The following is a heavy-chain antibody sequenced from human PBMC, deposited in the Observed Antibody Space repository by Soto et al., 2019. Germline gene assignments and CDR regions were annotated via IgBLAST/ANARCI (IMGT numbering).Heavy chain of an antibody. CDR3: ARYTAMAYYFDY. J-gene: IGHJ4*02. D-gene: IGHD5-18*01. Sequence: SSETLSLTCTVSGGSISSGGYYWSWIRQHPGKGLEWIGYIYYSGSTYYNPSLKSRVTISVDTSKNQFSLKLSSVTAAATAVYYCARYTAMAYYFDYWGQGTLVTVSS. CDR2: IYYSGST. CDR1: GGSISSGGYY. V-gene: IGHV4-31*03.